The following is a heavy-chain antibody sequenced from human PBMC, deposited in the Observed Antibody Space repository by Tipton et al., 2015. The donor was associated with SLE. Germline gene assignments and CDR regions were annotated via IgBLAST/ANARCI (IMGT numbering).Heavy chain of an antibody. CDR3: ARAGSGWYYYGMDV. CDR1: GFTFSSYG. D-gene: IGHD6-19*01. J-gene: IGHJ6*02. Sequence: SLRLSCAASGFTFSSYGMHWVRQAPGKGLEWVAVIWYDGSNKYYVDSVKGRFTISRDNSKNTLYLQMNSLRAEDTAVYYCARAGSGWYYYGMDVWGQGTTVTVSS. CDR2: IWYDGSNK. V-gene: IGHV3-33*01.